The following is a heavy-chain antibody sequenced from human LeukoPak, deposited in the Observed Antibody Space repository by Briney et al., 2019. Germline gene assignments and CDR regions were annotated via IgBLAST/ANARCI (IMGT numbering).Heavy chain of an antibody. V-gene: IGHV1-69*13. D-gene: IGHD6-13*01. CDR1: GGTLNSYT. CDR2: IIPIFGTA. CDR3: ARARFSAALGFGMDV. J-gene: IGHJ6*02. Sequence: GASLKVSCTASGGTLNSYTISWVRQTPGQGLEWMGGIIPIFGTANYAQKFQGRVTITADESTSTAYMELSRLRYEDTAVYYCARARFSAALGFGMDVWGQGTTVTVSS.